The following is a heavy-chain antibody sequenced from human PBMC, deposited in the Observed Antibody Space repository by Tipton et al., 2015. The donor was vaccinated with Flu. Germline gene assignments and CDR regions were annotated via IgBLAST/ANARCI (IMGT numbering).Heavy chain of an antibody. CDR1: GFDFSVYG. CDR3: ASQHPNPDSSSVAAVQH. V-gene: IGHV3-33*01. CDR2: IWYDGSNI. D-gene: IGHD6-13*01. Sequence: RSLRLSCKASGFDFSVYGMHWVRQAPGKGLEWVAVIWYDGSNIHYADSVKGRFTVSRDNFRNTLYLQMNGLRVDDTGVYYCASQHPNPDSSSVAAVQHWGQGTLVTVSS. J-gene: IGHJ1*01.